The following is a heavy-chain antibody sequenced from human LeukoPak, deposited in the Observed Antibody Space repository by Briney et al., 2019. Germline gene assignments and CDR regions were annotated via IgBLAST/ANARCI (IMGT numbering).Heavy chain of an antibody. CDR1: GGSFSGYY. Sequence: PSETLSLTCAVYGGSFSGYYWSWIRQPPGKGLEWIGEINHSGSTNYNPSLKSRVTISVDTSKNQFSLKLSSVTAADTAVYYCARSLSLKWIQLWVTGGSFDYWSQGTLVTVSS. CDR2: INHSGST. CDR3: ARSLSLKWIQLWVTGGSFDY. D-gene: IGHD5-18*01. V-gene: IGHV4-34*01. J-gene: IGHJ4*02.